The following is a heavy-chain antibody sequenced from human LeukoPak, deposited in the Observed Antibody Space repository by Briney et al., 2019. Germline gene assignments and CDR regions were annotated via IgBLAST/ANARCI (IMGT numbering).Heavy chain of an antibody. V-gene: IGHV3-7*01. D-gene: IGHD2-15*01. CDR3: AKVRQDIVVVVALDY. CDR2: IIQDGSEK. Sequence: GGSLRLSCAASGFSFSSYWMSWVRQAPGKGLEWVAYIIQDGSEKYYLDSVKGRFTISRDNSKNTLYLQMNSLRAEDTAVYYCAKVRQDIVVVVALDYWGQGTLVTVSS. J-gene: IGHJ4*02. CDR1: GFSFSSYW.